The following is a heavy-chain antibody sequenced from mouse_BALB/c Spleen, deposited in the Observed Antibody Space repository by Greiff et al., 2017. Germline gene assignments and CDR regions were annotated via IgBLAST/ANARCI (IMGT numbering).Heavy chain of an antibody. CDR2: INPYNDGT. V-gene: IGHV1-14*01. D-gene: IGHD1-1*01. CDR3: ASGSSYWYFDV. Sequence: EVKLMESGPELVKPGASVKMSCKASGYTFTSYVMHWVKQKPGQGLEWIGYINPYNDGTKYNEKFKGKATLTSDKSSSTAYMELSSLTSEDSAVYYCASGSSYWYFDVWGAGTTVTVSS. CDR1: GYTFTSYV. J-gene: IGHJ1*01.